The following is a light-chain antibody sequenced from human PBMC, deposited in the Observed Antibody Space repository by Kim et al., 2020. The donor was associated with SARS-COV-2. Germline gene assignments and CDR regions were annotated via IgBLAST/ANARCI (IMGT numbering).Light chain of an antibody. Sequence: SVSPGERASLSCRASLSITSNLAWYQQKPGQAPRLLIYGASIRATGIPARFSGSGSGTEFTLTISNLQSEDVAVYYCQQYDDWWTFGQGTKVDIK. CDR1: LSITSN. J-gene: IGKJ1*01. V-gene: IGKV3-15*01. CDR2: GAS. CDR3: QQYDDWWT.